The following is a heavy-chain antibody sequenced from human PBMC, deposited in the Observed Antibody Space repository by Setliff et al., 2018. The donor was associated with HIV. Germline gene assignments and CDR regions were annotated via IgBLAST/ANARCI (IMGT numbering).Heavy chain of an antibody. D-gene: IGHD3-22*01. CDR1: GFTFSSYS. CDR3: ATTHHYARSGYYG. J-gene: IGHJ4*02. V-gene: IGHV3-30*02. Sequence: GGSLRLSCAASGFTFSSYSMNWVRQAPGKGLEWVSFIQYDGSNKYYAESVKGRFTISRDNSKSTLYLQMNSLRPEDRAVYYCATTHHYARSGYYGWGQGTLVTVPQ. CDR2: IQYDGSNK.